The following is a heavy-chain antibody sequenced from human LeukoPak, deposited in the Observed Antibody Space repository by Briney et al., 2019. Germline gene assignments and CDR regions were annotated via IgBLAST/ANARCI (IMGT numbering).Heavy chain of an antibody. CDR3: ARAENYDYVWGSYRLTRYYFDY. D-gene: IGHD3-16*02. V-gene: IGHV4-59*01. CDR2: IYYSGST. CDR1: GGSISSYY. J-gene: IGHJ4*02. Sequence: PSETLSLTCTVSGGSISSYYWSWIRQPPGKGLEWIGYIYYSGSTNYNPSLKSRVTISVDTSKNQFSLKLSSVTAADTAVYYCARAENYDYVWGSYRLTRYYFDYWGQGTLVTVSS.